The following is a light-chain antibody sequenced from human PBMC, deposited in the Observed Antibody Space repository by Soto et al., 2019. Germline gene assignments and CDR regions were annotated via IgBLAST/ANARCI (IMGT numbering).Light chain of an antibody. J-gene: IGKJ2*03. CDR1: RSISTF. V-gene: IGKV1-39*01. CDR2: AAS. Sequence: DIQMTQSPSSLSASVGDRVTITCRASRSISTFLNWYQQKPGKAPKLLISAASTLHSGVPSRFSGSGSGTEFTLTISTLQPEDFASYYCQQTYGILYSFGQGTKLDIK. CDR3: QQTYGILYS.